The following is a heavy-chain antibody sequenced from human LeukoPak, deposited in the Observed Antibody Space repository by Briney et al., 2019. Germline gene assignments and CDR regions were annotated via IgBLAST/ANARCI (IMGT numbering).Heavy chain of an antibody. CDR3: NLVSPKRYRSSWSDY. Sequence: GGSLRLSCAASGFTFSNACMSWVRQAPGKGLEWVCRIRSKTDGCTTDYAAPVKGTFTISRDDTKSTLYLQMNSLKTEDTAVYYCNLVSPKRYRSSWSDYWGQGSLVTVSS. CDR1: GFTFSNAC. J-gene: IGHJ4*02. V-gene: IGHV3-15*01. D-gene: IGHD6-13*01. CDR2: IRSKTDGCTT.